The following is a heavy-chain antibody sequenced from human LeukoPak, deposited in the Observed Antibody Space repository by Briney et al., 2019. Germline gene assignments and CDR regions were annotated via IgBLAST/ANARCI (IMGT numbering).Heavy chain of an antibody. Sequence: GGSLRLSCAASGFTFSSYGMHWARQAPGKGLEWVAVISYDGSNKYYADSVKGRFTISRDNSKNTLYLQMNSLRAEDTAVYYCASHMIVVVRDAFDIWGQGTMVTVSS. J-gene: IGHJ3*02. V-gene: IGHV3-30*03. CDR1: GFTFSSYG. CDR2: ISYDGSNK. CDR3: ASHMIVVVRDAFDI. D-gene: IGHD3-22*01.